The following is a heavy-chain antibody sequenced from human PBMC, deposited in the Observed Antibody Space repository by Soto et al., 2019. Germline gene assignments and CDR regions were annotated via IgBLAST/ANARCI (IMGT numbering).Heavy chain of an antibody. V-gene: IGHV1-69*06. CDR1: GGTFSSYA. CDR3: ASTYCGGDCYSGYAFDI. Sequence: SVKVSCKASGGTFSSYAISWVRQAPGQGLEWMGGIIPIFGTANYAQKFRGRVTITADKSTSTAYMELSSLRSEDTAVYYCASTYCGGDCYSGYAFDIWGQGTMVTVSS. CDR2: IIPIFGTA. D-gene: IGHD2-21*02. J-gene: IGHJ3*02.